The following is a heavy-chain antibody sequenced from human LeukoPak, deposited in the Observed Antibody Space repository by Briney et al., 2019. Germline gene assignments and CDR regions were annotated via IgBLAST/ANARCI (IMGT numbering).Heavy chain of an antibody. V-gene: IGHV3-21*01. J-gene: IGHJ4*02. D-gene: IGHD3-10*01. CDR3: ARDPTTYYYGSGLIFDY. Sequence: GGSLRLSCAASGFTFSSYSMNWVRQAPGKGLEWVSSISSSSSYIYSADSVKGRFTLSRDNAKNSLYLQINSLRAEDTAVYYCARDPTTYYYGSGLIFDYWGQGTLVTVSS. CDR2: ISSSSSYI. CDR1: GFTFSSYS.